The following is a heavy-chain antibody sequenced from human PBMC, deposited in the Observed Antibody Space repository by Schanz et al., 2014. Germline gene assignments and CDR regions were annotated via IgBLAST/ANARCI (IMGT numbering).Heavy chain of an antibody. V-gene: IGHV3-33*06. J-gene: IGHJ2*01. CDR3: AKDAPYPFDL. CDR2: IWYDGSNK. CDR1: GITFSSHS. Sequence: VQLVESGGGLVQPGGSLRLSCAASGITFSSHSFNWVRQAPGKGLEWVAVIWYDGSNKYYADSVKGRFTISRDNAKNTLYLQMSSLRAEDTAIYYCAKDAPYPFDLWGRGTLITVSS.